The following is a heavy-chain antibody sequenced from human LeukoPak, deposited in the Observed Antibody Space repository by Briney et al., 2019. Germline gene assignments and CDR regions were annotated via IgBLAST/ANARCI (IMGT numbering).Heavy chain of an antibody. CDR2: IYYSGST. V-gene: IGHV4-59*01. D-gene: IGHD3-22*01. J-gene: IGHJ4*02. CDR3: ASGVVITIFDY. CDR1: GGSISSYY. Sequence: SETLSLTCTVSGGSISSYYWSWIRQPPGKGLEWIGYIYYSGSTNYNPSLKSRVTISVDTSKNQFSLKLSSVTAADAAVYYCASGVVITIFDYWGQGTLVTVSS.